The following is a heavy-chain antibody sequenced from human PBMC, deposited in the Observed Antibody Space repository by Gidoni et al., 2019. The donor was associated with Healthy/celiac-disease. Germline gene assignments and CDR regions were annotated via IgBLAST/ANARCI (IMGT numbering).Heavy chain of an antibody. V-gene: IGHV2-26*01. Sequence: QVTLKEAGPVLVQPTETLTLTCPVSGFSLSNAIMCVSWIRQPSVKALEWLAHLFSNDEKSSSTSLKSRLTISKDTSKSQVVLTMTNMDPVDTATYHCARIPLTVTYWFDPWGQGTLVTVSS. J-gene: IGHJ5*02. CDR2: LFSNDEK. CDR3: ARIPLTVTYWFDP. CDR1: GFSLSNAIMC. D-gene: IGHD4-17*01.